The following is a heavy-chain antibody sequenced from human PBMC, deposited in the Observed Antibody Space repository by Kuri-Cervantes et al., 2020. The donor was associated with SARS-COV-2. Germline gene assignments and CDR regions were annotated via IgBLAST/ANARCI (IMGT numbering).Heavy chain of an antibody. CDR3: ARAGVKDIVATITSYYYYYGMDV. Sequence: GESLKISCAASGFPFSSYWISWVRQAPGKGLEWVANIKQDGSEKYYVDSVKGRFTISRDNAKNSLYLQMNSLRAEDTAVYYCARAGVKDIVATITSYYYYYGMDVWGQGTTVTVSS. V-gene: IGHV3-7*02. CDR2: IKQDGSEK. D-gene: IGHD5-12*01. J-gene: IGHJ6*02. CDR1: GFPFSSYW.